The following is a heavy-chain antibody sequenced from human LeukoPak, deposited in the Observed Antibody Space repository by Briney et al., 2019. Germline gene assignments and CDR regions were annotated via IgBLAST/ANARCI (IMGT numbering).Heavy chain of an antibody. CDR2: INHSGST. Sequence: SETLSLTCAVYGGSFSGYYWSWIRQPPGKGLEWIGEINHSGSTNYNPSLKSRVTISVDTSKNQFSLKLSSVTAADTAVYYCARGNYYGSGTRPGYWGQGTLVTASS. D-gene: IGHD3-10*01. CDR3: ARGNYYGSGTRPGY. CDR1: GGSFSGYY. V-gene: IGHV4-34*01. J-gene: IGHJ4*02.